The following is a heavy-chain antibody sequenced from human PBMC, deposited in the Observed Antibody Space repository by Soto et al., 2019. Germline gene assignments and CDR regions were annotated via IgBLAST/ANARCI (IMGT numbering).Heavy chain of an antibody. J-gene: IGHJ4*02. CDR1: GESVSSNSAT. D-gene: IGHD3-9*01. CDR2: TYYRSKWYN. V-gene: IGHV6-1*01. Sequence: PSQALSLTCAISGESVSSNSATWYWIRQSPSRGLEWLGRTYYRSKWYNDYAVSVKSRITINPDTSNNQLSLQLNSVTPDNRALSFCPRLIATSWLPSWGQGTLVPVSS. CDR3: PRLIATSWLPS.